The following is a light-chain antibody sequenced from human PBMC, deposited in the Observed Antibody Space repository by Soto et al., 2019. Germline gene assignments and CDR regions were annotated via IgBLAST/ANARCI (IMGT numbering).Light chain of an antibody. Sequence: IVMTQSPDSLALSLGERATINCKSSQSVLFSSNNKNYLAWYQQKSGQPPKLLISWASTRESGVPDRFIGSGSGTDFTLTISALQAEDVAVYYCQQYYSSLALTFGGGTKVEI. CDR1: QSVLFSSNNKNY. CDR2: WAS. J-gene: IGKJ4*01. V-gene: IGKV4-1*01. CDR3: QQYYSSLALT.